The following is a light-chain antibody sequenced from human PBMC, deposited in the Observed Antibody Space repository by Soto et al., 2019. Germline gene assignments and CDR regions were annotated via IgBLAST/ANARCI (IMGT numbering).Light chain of an antibody. CDR1: QSLSNTY. CDR3: HQDFDLPLT. CDR2: GAS. J-gene: IGKJ4*01. Sequence: EIVMTQSPVTLSLSPGDRATLSCRASQSLSNTYLSWYQQKPGQAPRLLIYGASTRATGIPARFSGSGSGTDFTLSTSSLQPEDFALYYCHQDFDLPLTYGGGTKVEIK. V-gene: IGKV3D-7*01.